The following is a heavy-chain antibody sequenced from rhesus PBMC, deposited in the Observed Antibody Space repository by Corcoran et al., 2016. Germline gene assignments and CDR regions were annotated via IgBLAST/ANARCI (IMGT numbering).Heavy chain of an antibody. CDR3: ARVRGGYSGYSLYWYFDL. J-gene: IGHJ2*01. CDR1: GFSTSTSGMG. CDR2: IYWDDDK. V-gene: IGHV2S1*01. Sequence: QVTLKESGPALVKPTQTRTLTCTFSGFSTSTSGMGVGWIRQPPGEAREWLASIYWDDDKYYSTSLKGSLTISKDTSKNQVVLTMTNMDTVDTAAYYCARVRGGYSGYSLYWYFDLWGPGTPITISS. D-gene: IGHD5-42*01.